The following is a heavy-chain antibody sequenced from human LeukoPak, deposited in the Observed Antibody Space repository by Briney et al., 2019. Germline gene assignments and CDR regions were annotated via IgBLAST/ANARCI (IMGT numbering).Heavy chain of an antibody. J-gene: IGHJ5*02. CDR1: GGTFSSYA. D-gene: IGHD3-10*01. CDR2: IIPIFGTA. V-gene: IGHV1-69*06. CDR3: ARGETDLLWFGP. Sequence: SVKFSCKASGGTFSSYAISWVRQAPGQGLEWMGGIIPIFGTANYAQQFQGRVTITADKSTSTAYMELSRLRSEETAVYYWARGETDLLWFGPWGQGTLVTVSS.